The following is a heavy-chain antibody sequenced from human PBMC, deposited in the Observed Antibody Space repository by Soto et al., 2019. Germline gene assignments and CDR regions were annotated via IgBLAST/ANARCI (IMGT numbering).Heavy chain of an antibody. V-gene: IGHV3-33*08. CDR3: ARADCTGAYCYSWPFNYGVDV. CDR2: IWYDGSNK. CDR1: GFTFNTYG. D-gene: IGHD2-15*01. J-gene: IGHJ6*02. Sequence: QVQLVESGGGVVQPGGSLRLSCTTSGFTFNTYGMHWVRQAPGKGLEWVAIIWYDGSNKYYAASVKGRFTISRDNSRNTLYLQMNSLRAEDTALYYCARADCTGAYCYSWPFNYGVDVWGQGTTVTVSS.